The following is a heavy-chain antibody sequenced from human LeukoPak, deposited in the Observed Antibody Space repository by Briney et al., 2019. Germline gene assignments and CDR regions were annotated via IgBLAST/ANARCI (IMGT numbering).Heavy chain of an antibody. CDR3: ARGYCSVNSCYKFDY. Sequence: GGSLRLSCAASGFDITGNYMSWVRQAPGKGPEWVSVIYTGGSTYYADSVRGRFTISRDNSKNTLYLQMNSLRAEDTAVYYCARGYCSVNSCYKFDYWGQGTLVTVSS. J-gene: IGHJ4*02. CDR2: IYTGGST. CDR1: GFDITGNY. D-gene: IGHD2-2*02. V-gene: IGHV3-53*01.